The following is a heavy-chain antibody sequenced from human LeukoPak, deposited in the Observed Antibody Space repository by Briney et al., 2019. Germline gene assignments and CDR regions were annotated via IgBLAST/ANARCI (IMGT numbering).Heavy chain of an antibody. CDR2: IYYSGST. CDR1: GGSISSSSYY. D-gene: IGHD6-13*01. V-gene: IGHV4-39*07. J-gene: IGHJ4*02. Sequence: SETLSLTCTVSGGSISSSSYYWGWIRQPPGKGLEWIGSIYYSGSTYYNPSLKSRVTISVDTSKNQFSLKLSSVTAADTAVYYCARTHSSSWYGYWGQGTLVTVSS. CDR3: ARTHSSSWYGY.